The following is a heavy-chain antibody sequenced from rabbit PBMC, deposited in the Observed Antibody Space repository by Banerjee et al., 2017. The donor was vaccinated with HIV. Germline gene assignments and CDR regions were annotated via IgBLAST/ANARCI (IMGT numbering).Heavy chain of an antibody. D-gene: IGHD2-1*01. CDR3: ARDTSNSDGRSFDL. CDR1: GFSFSNKAV. Sequence: QQQLVESGGGLVKPGASLTLTCKASGFSFSNKAVMCWVRQAPGKGLQWIACINAVTGKAVYATWAKGRFTFSKTSSTTVTLQMTSLTAADTATYFCARDTSNSDGRSFDLWGPGTLVTVS. J-gene: IGHJ4*01. CDR2: INAVTGKA. V-gene: IGHV1S45*01.